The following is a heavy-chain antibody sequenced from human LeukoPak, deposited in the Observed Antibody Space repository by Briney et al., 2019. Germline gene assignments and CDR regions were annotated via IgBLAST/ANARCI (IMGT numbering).Heavy chain of an antibody. J-gene: IGHJ5*02. CDR3: ARDEDDYGDYGNWFDP. D-gene: IGHD4-17*01. CDR1: GYTFTSYG. V-gene: IGHV1-18*01. Sequence: ASVTVSCKASGYTFTSYGISWVRQAPGQGLEWMGWISAYNGNTNYAQKLQGRVTMTTDTSTSTAYMELRSLRSDDTAVYYCARDEDDYGDYGNWFDPWGQGTLVTVSS. CDR2: ISAYNGNT.